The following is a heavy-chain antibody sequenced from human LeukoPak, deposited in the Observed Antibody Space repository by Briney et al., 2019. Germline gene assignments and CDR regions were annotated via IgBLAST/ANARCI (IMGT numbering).Heavy chain of an antibody. J-gene: IGHJ4*02. V-gene: IGHV4-59*01. D-gene: IGHD3-16*02. Sequence: SETLSLTCSVSGGSISSYYWSWIRQPPGKGLEWIAYIYYSGSTHHNPSLKSRVTISVDTSKNQFSLKLSSVTAADTAVYYCARYVWGSYPTFEDYWGQGTLVTVSS. CDR3: ARYVWGSYPTFEDY. CDR1: GGSISSYY. CDR2: IYYSGST.